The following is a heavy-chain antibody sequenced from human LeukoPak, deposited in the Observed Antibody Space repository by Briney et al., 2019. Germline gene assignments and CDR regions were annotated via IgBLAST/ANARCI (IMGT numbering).Heavy chain of an antibody. Sequence: ASVKVSCKASGYALTSYAINWVRQAPGQGLEWMGWINTNTGDPAYAQGFTGRFVFSLDTSVSTAYLQISSLKAEDTAVYYCARKSVAATPRDIVYQYSYMDVWGKGTTVTVSS. D-gene: IGHD2-15*01. V-gene: IGHV7-4-1*02. CDR1: GYALTSYA. CDR3: ARKSVAATPRDIVYQYSYMDV. CDR2: INTNTGDP. J-gene: IGHJ6*03.